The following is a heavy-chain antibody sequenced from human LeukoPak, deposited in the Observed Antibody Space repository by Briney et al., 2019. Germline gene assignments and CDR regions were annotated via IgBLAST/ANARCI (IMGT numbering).Heavy chain of an antibody. D-gene: IGHD2-21*02. J-gene: IGHJ4*02. CDR1: GGSITSYY. Sequence: PSETLSLTCSVSGGSITSYYWGWIRQPPGKGLEWIGSIYHSGSTYYNPSLKSRVTISVDTSKNQFSLKLSSVTAADTAVYYCARRTTYIGWRPSESPSCFDYWGQGTLVTVSS. CDR2: IYHSGST. V-gene: IGHV4-38-2*02. CDR3: ARRTTYIGWRPSESPSCFDY.